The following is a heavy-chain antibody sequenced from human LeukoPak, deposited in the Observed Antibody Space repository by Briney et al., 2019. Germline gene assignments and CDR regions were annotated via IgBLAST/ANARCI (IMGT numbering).Heavy chain of an antibody. V-gene: IGHV4-31*11. D-gene: IGHD2-21*01. CDR3: AKGGKGFPLGLRFDS. CDR2: IYYSGIT. J-gene: IGHJ4*02. CDR1: GGSISSDVYY. Sequence: PSETLSLTCAVSGGSISSDVYYWSWIRQDPGKGLEWIGYIYYSGITYYNPSLKSRVTISVDTSKNQFSLKLTSLTAADTAVYYCAKGGKGFPLGLRFDSWGQGTLVSVSS.